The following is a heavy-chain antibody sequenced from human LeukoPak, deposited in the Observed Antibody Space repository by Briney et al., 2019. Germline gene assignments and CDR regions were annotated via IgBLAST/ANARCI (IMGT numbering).Heavy chain of an antibody. CDR1: GHTFTAYC. J-gene: IGHJ4*02. V-gene: IGHV1-2*02. CDR3: ARDRGTNVVFDH. Sequence: ASVKVSCKTSGHTFTAYCMHWVRQAPGQGPEWMGWINPNSGDTHYARKFHGRVTMTRDTSISTAYMDLSSLTSDDTAIYYCARDRGTNVVFDHWGQGTLVTVSS. D-gene: IGHD1-14*01. CDR2: INPNSGDT.